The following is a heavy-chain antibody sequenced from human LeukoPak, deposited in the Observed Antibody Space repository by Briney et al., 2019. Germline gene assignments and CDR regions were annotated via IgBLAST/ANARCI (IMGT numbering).Heavy chain of an antibody. CDR2: IYYSGST. J-gene: IGHJ4*02. CDR1: GGSISTSSYY. D-gene: IGHD6-19*01. Sequence: SETLSLTCTVSGGSISTSSYYWGWIRQPPGKGLEWIGSIYYSGSTYYNPSLKSRVTISVDTSKNQFSLKLSSVTAADTAVYYCARHLSSGYPGDYWGQGTLVTVSS. CDR3: ARHLSSGYPGDY. V-gene: IGHV4-39*01.